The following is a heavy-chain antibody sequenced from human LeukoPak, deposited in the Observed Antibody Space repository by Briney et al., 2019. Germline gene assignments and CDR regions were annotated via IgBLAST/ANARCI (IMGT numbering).Heavy chain of an antibody. CDR2: ISGSGSTI. CDR1: GFTFSSHS. D-gene: IGHD4-17*01. CDR3: ATGGPTTTVTSINDAFDI. Sequence: GGSLRLSCAASGFTFSSHSMNWVRQAPGKGLEWISYISGSGSTIYYADSVKGRFTISRDNAKNSLYLQMNSLRAGDTAVYYCATGGPTTTVTSINDAFDIWGQGTMVTVSS. J-gene: IGHJ3*02. V-gene: IGHV3-48*04.